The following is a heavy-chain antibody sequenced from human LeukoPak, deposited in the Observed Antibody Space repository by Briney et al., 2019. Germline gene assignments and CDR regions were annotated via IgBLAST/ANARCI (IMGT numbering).Heavy chain of an antibody. J-gene: IGHJ3*02. CDR2: ISSSGSYI. Sequence: PGGSLRLSCAASGXTFTSYTMSWVRQAPGKGLEWVSDISSSGSYIDYADSVKGRFTISRDNAKNSLFLQMNSLRAEDTAVYYCARSLIADGAFDIWGQGTMVTVPS. CDR3: ARSLIADGAFDI. D-gene: IGHD2-21*01. V-gene: IGHV3-21*01. CDR1: GXTFTSYT.